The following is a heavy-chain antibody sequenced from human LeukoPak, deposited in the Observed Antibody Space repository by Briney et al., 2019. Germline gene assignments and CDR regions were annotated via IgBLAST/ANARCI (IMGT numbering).Heavy chain of an antibody. CDR1: GFTFDDYA. D-gene: IGHD3-10*01. CDR2: ISWNSGSI. Sequence: GGSLRLSCAASGFTFDDYAMHWVRQAPGKGLEWVSGISWNSGSIGYADSVKGRFTISRDNAKNSLYLQMNSLRAEDTAVYYCARSSSPGDYYYYYYMDVWGKGTTVTVSS. CDR3: ARSSSPGDYYYYYYMDV. V-gene: IGHV3-9*01. J-gene: IGHJ6*03.